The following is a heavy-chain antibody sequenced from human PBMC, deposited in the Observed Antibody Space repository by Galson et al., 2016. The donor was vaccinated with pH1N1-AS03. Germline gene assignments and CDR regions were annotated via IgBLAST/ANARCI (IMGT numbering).Heavy chain of an antibody. CDR3: AKMRGSLPQNYHIDV. V-gene: IGHV3-7*03. CDR2: TNPDGSQK. D-gene: IGHD3-16*01. CDR1: DVSLRAYW. Sequence: SLRLSCAASDVSLRAYWMSWVRQSPGKGLERVASTNPDGSQKDYLDSVKGRFTISKDNAKNSLSLQMSSLRAEDTAVYYCAKMRGSLPQNYHIDVWGKGTTVTVSS. J-gene: IGHJ6*03.